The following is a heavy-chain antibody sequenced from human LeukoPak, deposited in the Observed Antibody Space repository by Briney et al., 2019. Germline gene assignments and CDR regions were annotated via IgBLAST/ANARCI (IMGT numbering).Heavy chain of an antibody. CDR1: GGSISSYY. D-gene: IGHD6-13*01. CDR3: ARGGSQQLAQYFQH. J-gene: IGHJ1*01. CDR2: IYTSGST. V-gene: IGHV4-4*07. Sequence: SETLSLTCTVSGGSISSYYWSWIRQPAGKGLEWIGRIYTSGSTNYNPSLKSRVTMSVDTSKNQFSLKLSSVTAADTAVYYCARGGSQQLAQYFQHWGQGTLVTVSS.